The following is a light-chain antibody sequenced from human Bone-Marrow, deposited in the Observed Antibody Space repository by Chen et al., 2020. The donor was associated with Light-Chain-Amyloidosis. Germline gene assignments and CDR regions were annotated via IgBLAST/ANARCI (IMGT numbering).Light chain of an antibody. CDR3: FLDYSGPFM. Sequence: QAVVTQEPSLTVSPGGTVTLTCGSSTGAVTDGHYPYWYQQKPGQAPRALFYDTGNKHSWTPARFSGSRLGGKAARTLLGAQPEDEADYYCFLDYSGPFMFGGGTKLTVL. CDR2: DTG. CDR1: TGAVTDGHY. J-gene: IGLJ3*02. V-gene: IGLV7-46*02.